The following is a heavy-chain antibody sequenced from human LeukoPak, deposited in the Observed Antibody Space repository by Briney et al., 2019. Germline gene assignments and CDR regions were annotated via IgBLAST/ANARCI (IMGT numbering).Heavy chain of an antibody. D-gene: IGHD3-16*01. V-gene: IGHV3-30*02. Sequence: GGSLTLSCAASGFTFSNYGMHWVRQAPGKGLEWVAFMRHDGSDKYYADSVKGRFTISRDNSMNTLYLQMNSLRAEDTAVYSCAKDQMSHAYYYYMDVRGKGTTVIVSS. CDR2: MRHDGSDK. J-gene: IGHJ6*03. CDR3: AKDQMSHAYYYYMDV. CDR1: GFTFSNYG.